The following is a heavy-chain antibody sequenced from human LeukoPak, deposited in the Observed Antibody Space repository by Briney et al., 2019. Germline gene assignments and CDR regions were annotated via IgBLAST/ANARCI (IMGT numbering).Heavy chain of an antibody. Sequence: GGSLRLSCAASGFTFSNYGMHWVRQAPGKGLEWVAVISYDGSNKYYADSVKGRFTISRDNSKNTLYLQMNSLRAEDTAVYYCAKDRSGAVAGIDAFDIWGQGTMVTVSS. D-gene: IGHD6-19*01. V-gene: IGHV3-30*18. CDR3: AKDRSGAVAGIDAFDI. J-gene: IGHJ3*02. CDR2: ISYDGSNK. CDR1: GFTFSNYG.